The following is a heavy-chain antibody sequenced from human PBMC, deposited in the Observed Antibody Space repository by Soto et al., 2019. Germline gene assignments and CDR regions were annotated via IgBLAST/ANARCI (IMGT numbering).Heavy chain of an antibody. CDR3: ARETQQLVRGVDY. D-gene: IGHD6-13*01. Sequence: QVQLVQSGAEVKKPGSSVKVSCKASGGTFSSYTISWVRQAPGQGLEWMGRIIPILGIANYAQKFQGRVTITADKSTSRAYMELSSLRSEDADVYYCARETQQLVRGVDYWGQGTLVTVSS. CDR2: IIPILGIA. V-gene: IGHV1-69*08. J-gene: IGHJ4*02. CDR1: GGTFSSYT.